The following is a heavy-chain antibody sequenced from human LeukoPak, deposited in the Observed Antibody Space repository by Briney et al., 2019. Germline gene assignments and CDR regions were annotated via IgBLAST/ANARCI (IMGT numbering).Heavy chain of an antibody. J-gene: IGHJ1*01. CDR2: IKQDGSET. Sequence: GGTLRLSCAASGFTFSTYWMTWVRQAPGKGLDWVGNIKQDGSETYYADSLKGRFTISRDNAKSALYLQMNSLRAEDTAVYYCARDAAYDFRNPYRYFQHWGQGTLVTVSS. CDR1: GFTFSTYW. V-gene: IGHV3-7*01. CDR3: ARDAAYDFRNPYRYFQH. D-gene: IGHD3-3*01.